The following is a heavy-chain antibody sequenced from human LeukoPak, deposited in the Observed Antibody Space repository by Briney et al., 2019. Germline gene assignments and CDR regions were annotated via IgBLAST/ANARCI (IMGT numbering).Heavy chain of an antibody. CDR3: TTVGTTSPIAEEFFDY. D-gene: IGHD1-26*01. CDR1: GFTFDDAW. V-gene: IGHV3-15*01. Sequence: GGSLRLSCAASGFTFDDAWMNWVRQAPGKGLEWVGRIKSKTDGGTTDYAAPVKGRFTISRDDSKNTLFLQMNSLKTEDAAVYYCTTVGTTSPIAEEFFDYWGQGTLVTVSS. CDR2: IKSKTDGGTT. J-gene: IGHJ4*02.